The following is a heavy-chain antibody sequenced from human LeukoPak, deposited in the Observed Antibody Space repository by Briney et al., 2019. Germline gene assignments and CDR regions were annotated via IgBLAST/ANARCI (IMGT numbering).Heavy chain of an antibody. V-gene: IGHV3-23*01. J-gene: IGHJ4*02. CDR3: AKVFRSGDLFVSDS. CDR2: ISGSATNT. Sequence: GGSLRLSCAASGFTFSTYAMSWVRQAPGKGLEWASGISGSATNTYYADSVKGRFTISRDNSKNTLYLQMNSLRVEDTAIYYCAKVFRSGDLFVSDSWGQGTLVTVSS. D-gene: IGHD4-17*01. CDR1: GFTFSTYA.